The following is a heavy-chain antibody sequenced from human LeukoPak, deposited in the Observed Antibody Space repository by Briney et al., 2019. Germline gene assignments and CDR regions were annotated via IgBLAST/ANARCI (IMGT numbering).Heavy chain of an antibody. Sequence: SETLSLTCAVYGGSFSGYYWSWIRQPPGKGLEWIGEINHSGSTNYNPSLKSRVTISVDTSKNQFSLKLSSVTAADTAVYYCARERMKKVRGVSYYFDYWGQGTLVTVSS. V-gene: IGHV4-34*01. J-gene: IGHJ4*02. CDR2: INHSGST. CDR3: ARERMKKVRGVSYYFDY. CDR1: GGSFSGYY. D-gene: IGHD3-10*01.